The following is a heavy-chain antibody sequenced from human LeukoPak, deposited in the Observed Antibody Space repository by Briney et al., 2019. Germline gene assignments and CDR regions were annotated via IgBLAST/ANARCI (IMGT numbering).Heavy chain of an antibody. J-gene: IGHJ4*02. CDR1: EFTFSSYS. V-gene: IGHV3-48*01. D-gene: IGHD3-22*01. Sequence: GGSLRLSCAASEFTFSSYSMNWVRQAPGKGLEWVSYISSTSSTIYYADSVKGRFTISRDNAKKSLYLQMNSLRAEDTAVYYCARGYYFDSSGFHHYYFDYWGQGTLVTVSS. CDR2: ISSTSSTI. CDR3: ARGYYFDSSGFHHYYFDY.